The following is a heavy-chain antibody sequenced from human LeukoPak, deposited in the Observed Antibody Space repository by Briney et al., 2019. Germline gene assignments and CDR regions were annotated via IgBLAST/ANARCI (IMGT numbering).Heavy chain of an antibody. J-gene: IGHJ4*02. CDR3: AHSGGYCSSSTCYDHFDS. Sequence: SGPTLVKPTQTVTLSCTFSGFALSTRGVGVGWIRQPPGKALEWLALIYWDDDKRYSPSLKSRLTITRDTSKNQVVLTMTNMDPVDAATYYCAHSGGYCSSSTCYDHFDSWGQGTLVTVSS. CDR1: GFALSTRGVG. CDR2: IYWDDDK. D-gene: IGHD2-15*01. V-gene: IGHV2-5*02.